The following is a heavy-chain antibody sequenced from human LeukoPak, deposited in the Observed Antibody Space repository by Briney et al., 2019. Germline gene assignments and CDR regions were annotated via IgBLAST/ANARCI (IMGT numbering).Heavy chain of an antibody. D-gene: IGHD3-3*01. J-gene: IGHJ4*02. CDR1: GGSFSGHY. CDR2: IYYSGST. Sequence: SETLSLTCAVYGGSFSGHYWSWIRQPPGKGLEWIGYIYYSGSTYYNPSLKRRVTISVDTSKNQFSLKLSSVTAADTAVYYCARVEWHYFDYWGQGTLVTVSP. V-gene: IGHV4-30-4*01. CDR3: ARVEWHYFDY.